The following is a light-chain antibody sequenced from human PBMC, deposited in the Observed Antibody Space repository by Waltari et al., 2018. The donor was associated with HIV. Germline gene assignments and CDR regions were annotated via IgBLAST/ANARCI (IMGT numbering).Light chain of an antibody. V-gene: IGLV2-14*01. J-gene: IGLJ3*02. Sequence: QSPLPPPSSVSAFPGPSLTISCPAPARAISFYDFVSWYRQDPGKAPQLVMYSVNTRPSETSSRFSGLKSGNTASLRISGLQFEDEGDYYCSSYTSPNTLLFGGGTKLTV. CDR3: SSYTSPNTLL. CDR2: SVN. CDR1: ARAISFYDF.